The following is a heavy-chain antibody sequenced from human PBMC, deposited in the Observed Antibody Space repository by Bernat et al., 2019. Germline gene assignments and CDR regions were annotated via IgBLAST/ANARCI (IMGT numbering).Heavy chain of an antibody. V-gene: IGHV3-30*18. J-gene: IGHJ5*02. Sequence: QVQLVESGGGVVQPGRSLRLSCAASGFTLSSYGMHWVRQAPGKGLEWVAVMSYDENEKYYTDSVKGRFTISRDNSKNTLYLQMNSLRGEDTAVYYCAKDHFAEMIKWNYAWFDPWGQGTMVTVSS. CDR3: AKDHFAEMIKWNYAWFDP. D-gene: IGHD1-7*01. CDR1: GFTLSSYG. CDR2: MSYDENEK.